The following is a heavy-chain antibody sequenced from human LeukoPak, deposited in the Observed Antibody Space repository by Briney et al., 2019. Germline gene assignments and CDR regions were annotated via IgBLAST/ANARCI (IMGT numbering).Heavy chain of an antibody. Sequence: SETLSLTCTVSGGSISSYYWSWIRQPPGKGLEWIGYIYYSGSTNYNPSLKSRVTILVDTSKNQFSLKLSSVTAADTAVYYCARAGEYSDDAFDIWGQGTMVTVSS. CDR1: GGSISSYY. CDR3: ARAGEYSDDAFDI. V-gene: IGHV4-59*01. D-gene: IGHD4-17*01. CDR2: IYYSGST. J-gene: IGHJ3*02.